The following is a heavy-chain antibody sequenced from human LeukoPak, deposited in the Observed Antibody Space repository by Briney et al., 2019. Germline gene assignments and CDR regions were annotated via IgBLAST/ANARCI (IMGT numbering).Heavy chain of an antibody. Sequence: PGGSLRLSCAASGFTFSSYWMHWVRQAPGKGLVWVSRINSDGSSTSYADSVKGRFTISTDNAKNTLYLQMNSLRAEDTAVYYCARDFSSSWYYYYYYMDVWGKGTTVTVSS. CDR1: GFTFSSYW. CDR2: INSDGSST. V-gene: IGHV3-74*01. D-gene: IGHD6-13*01. CDR3: ARDFSSSWYYYYYYMDV. J-gene: IGHJ6*03.